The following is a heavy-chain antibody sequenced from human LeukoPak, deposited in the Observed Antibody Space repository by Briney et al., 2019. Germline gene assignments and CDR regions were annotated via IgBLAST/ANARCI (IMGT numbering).Heavy chain of an antibody. CDR2: ISYDGSNK. CDR3: ARDGSYGCPHDY. J-gene: IGHJ4*02. D-gene: IGHD5-18*01. CDR1: GFTFSSYA. Sequence: PGGSLRLSCAASGFTFSSYAMHWVRQAPGKGLEWVAVISYDGSNKYYADSVKGRFTISRDNSKNTLYLQMNSLRAEDTAVYYCARDGSYGCPHDYWGQGTLVTVSS. V-gene: IGHV3-30*04.